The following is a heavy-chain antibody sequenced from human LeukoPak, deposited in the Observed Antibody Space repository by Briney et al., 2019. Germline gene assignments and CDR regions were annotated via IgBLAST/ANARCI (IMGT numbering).Heavy chain of an antibody. J-gene: IGHJ5*02. CDR2: ISSSSSYI. D-gene: IGHD3-9*01. CDR1: GFTFSSYS. V-gene: IGHV3-21*01. Sequence: PGGSLRLSCAASGFTFSSYSMNWVRQAPGKGLEWVSSISSSSSYIYYADSVKGRFTISRDNAKNSLYLQMNSLRAEDTAVYYCARGQFLRYFDWLTLWGQGTLVTVSS. CDR3: ARGQFLRYFDWLTL.